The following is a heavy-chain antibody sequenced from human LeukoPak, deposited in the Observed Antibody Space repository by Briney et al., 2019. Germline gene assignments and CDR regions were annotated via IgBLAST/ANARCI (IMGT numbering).Heavy chain of an antibody. CDR3: ATIAASRGYFDY. D-gene: IGHD6-6*01. J-gene: IGHJ4*02. V-gene: IGHV4-30-2*01. Sequence: PSETLSLTCTVSGGSISSGGYYWSWIRQPPGKGLEWIGYIYHSGSTYYNPSLKSRVTISVDRSKNQFSLKLSSVTAADTAVYYCATIAASRGYFDYWGQGTLVTVSS. CDR2: IYHSGST. CDR1: GGSISSGGYY.